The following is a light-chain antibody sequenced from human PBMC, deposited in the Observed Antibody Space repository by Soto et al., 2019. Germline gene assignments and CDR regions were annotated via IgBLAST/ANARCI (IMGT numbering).Light chain of an antibody. V-gene: IGKV1-5*01. CDR1: QSITNW. CDR3: QQYGSSPPGT. Sequence: DIQMTQSPSTLSASVGDRVTITCRASQSITNWLAWYQQKPGKAPKLLIYGASTLESGVPSRFSGSGSGTDFTLTISRLEPEDFAVYYCQQYGSSPPGTFGQGTKVDIK. CDR2: GAS. J-gene: IGKJ1*01.